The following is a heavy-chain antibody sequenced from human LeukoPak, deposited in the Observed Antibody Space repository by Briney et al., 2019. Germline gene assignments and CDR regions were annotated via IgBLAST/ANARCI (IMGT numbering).Heavy chain of an antibody. CDR1: GGSIIDYY. J-gene: IGHJ1*01. CDR3: ARVAAGIGFFQH. V-gene: IGHV4-59*08. CDR2: IYYSGST. D-gene: IGHD6-13*01. Sequence: SSETLSLTCTVSGGSIIDYYWSWIRQPPGKGLEWIGYIYYSGSTNYNPSLKSRVTISVDTSKNQFSLKLSSVTAADTAVYYCARVAAGIGFFQHWGQGTLVTVSS.